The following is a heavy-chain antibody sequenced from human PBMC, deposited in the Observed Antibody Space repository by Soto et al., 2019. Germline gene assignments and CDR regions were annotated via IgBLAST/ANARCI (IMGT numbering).Heavy chain of an antibody. D-gene: IGHD3-10*01. V-gene: IGHV1-8*01. CDR2: MNPNSGNT. J-gene: IGHJ6*02. CDR3: ARGRFLYYYGSGSYYNVGRYGMDV. CDR1: GYTFTSYD. Sequence: ASVKVSCKASGYTFTSYDINCVRQATGQGLEWMGWMNPNSGNTGYAQKFQGRVTMTRNTSISTAYMELSSLRSEDTAVYYCARGRFLYYYGSGSYYNVGRYGMDVWGQGTTVTVSS.